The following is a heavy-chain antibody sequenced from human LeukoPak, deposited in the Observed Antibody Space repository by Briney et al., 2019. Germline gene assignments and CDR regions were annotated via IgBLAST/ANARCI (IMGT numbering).Heavy chain of an antibody. Sequence: GSLRLSCAASGFTFSSSGFIFSDYEMYWVRQAPGKGLEWVSYISSSGGTRYYADPVKGRFTISRDNAKKSLYLHMDSLRAEDTAVYYCTSLTVARNFDHWGRGILVTVSS. CDR1: GFTFSS. V-gene: IGHV3-48*03. CDR2: ISSSGGTR. J-gene: IGHJ4*02. CDR3: TSLTVARNFDH. D-gene: IGHD5-12*01.